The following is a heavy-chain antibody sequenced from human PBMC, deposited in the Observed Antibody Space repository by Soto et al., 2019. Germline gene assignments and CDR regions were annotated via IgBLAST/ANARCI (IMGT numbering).Heavy chain of an antibody. CDR2: ISLYSDGT. Sequence: QVQLVQSGGEVKRPGASVKVSCKTSGYTFSNYGITWVRQAPGQPLEWLGWISLYSDGTNYAQKFQGRVSMTTDTSTTTADMELRSLRYDDTAVYYCARVVPGAEAWFGPWGQGTLVTVSS. D-gene: IGHD2-2*01. CDR3: ARVVPGAEAWFGP. V-gene: IGHV1-18*01. J-gene: IGHJ5*02. CDR1: GYTFSNYG.